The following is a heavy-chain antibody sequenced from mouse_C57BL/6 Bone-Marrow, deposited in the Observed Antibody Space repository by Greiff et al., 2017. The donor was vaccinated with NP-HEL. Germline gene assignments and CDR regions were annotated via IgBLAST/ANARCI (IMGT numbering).Heavy chain of an antibody. CDR1: EYEFPSHD. CDR3: ARQKYYGISWYFDV. Sequence: EVMLVESGGGLVQPGESLKLSCESNEYEFPSHDMSWVRKTPEKRLELVAAINSDGGSTYYPDTMERRFIISRDNTKKTLYLQMSSLRSEDTALYYCARQKYYGISWYFDVWGTGTTVTVSS. D-gene: IGHD2-1*01. CDR2: INSDGGST. J-gene: IGHJ1*03. V-gene: IGHV5-2*03.